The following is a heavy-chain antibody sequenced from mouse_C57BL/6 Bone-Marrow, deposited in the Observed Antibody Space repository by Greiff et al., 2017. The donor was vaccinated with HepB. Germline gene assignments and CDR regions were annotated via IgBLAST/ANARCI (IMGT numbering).Heavy chain of an antibody. CDR1: GFTFNTYA. CDR2: IRSKSRNYAT. Sequence: EVKVVESGGGLVQPKGSLKLSCAASGFTFNTYAMHWVRQAPGKGLEWVARIRSKSRNYATYYADSVKDRFTISRDDSQSMLYLQMNNLKTEDTAMYYCVRDLDYWGQGTTLTVSS. J-gene: IGHJ2*01. CDR3: VRDLDY. V-gene: IGHV10-3*01.